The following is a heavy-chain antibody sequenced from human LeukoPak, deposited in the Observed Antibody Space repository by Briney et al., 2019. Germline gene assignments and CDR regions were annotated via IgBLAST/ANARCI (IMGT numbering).Heavy chain of an antibody. CDR3: ARAGRFLEWLSSSYYYYYMDV. V-gene: IGHV3-48*03. D-gene: IGHD3-3*01. Sequence: PGGSLRLSCAASGFTFSSYEMNWVRQAPGKGLEWVSYISSSGSTIYYADSVKGRFTISRDNAKNSLHLQMNSLRAEDTAVYYCARAGRFLEWLSSSYYYYYMDVWGKGTTVTVSS. CDR2: ISSSGSTI. CDR1: GFTFSSYE. J-gene: IGHJ6*03.